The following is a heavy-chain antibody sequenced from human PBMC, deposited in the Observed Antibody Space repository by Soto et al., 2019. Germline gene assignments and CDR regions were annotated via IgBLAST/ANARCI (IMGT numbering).Heavy chain of an antibody. Sequence: GASVKVSCKTSGYTFSNYGITWVRQAPGQPLEWLGWISLYSDGTNYAQKFQGRVSMTTDTSTTTAYMELRSLRSDDTAVYYCASPPPGIAVAGSYFQHWGQGTLVTVSS. J-gene: IGHJ1*01. D-gene: IGHD6-19*01. CDR1: GYTFSNYG. CDR3: ASPPPGIAVAGSYFQH. V-gene: IGHV1-18*01. CDR2: ISLYSDGT.